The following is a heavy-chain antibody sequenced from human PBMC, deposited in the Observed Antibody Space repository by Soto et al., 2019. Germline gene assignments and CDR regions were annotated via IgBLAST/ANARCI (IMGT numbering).Heavy chain of an antibody. D-gene: IGHD1-1*01. J-gene: IGHJ4*02. CDR1: GYTFITYD. Sequence: ASVKVSCKASGYTFITYDINWVRQAPGQGLEWMGWMNPYNGNAGYAQKFQGRVTMTRNTSISTAYMELTSLKSNDTAVYFCARRKERSGPHYFDSWGQGXLVTVHS. CDR2: MNPYNGNA. CDR3: ARRKERSGPHYFDS. V-gene: IGHV1-8*01.